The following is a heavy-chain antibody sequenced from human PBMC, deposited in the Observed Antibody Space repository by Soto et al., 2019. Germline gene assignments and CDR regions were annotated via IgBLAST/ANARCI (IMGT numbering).Heavy chain of an antibody. CDR2: INAGNGNT. CDR3: ARDRYYYGSGTNAFDI. V-gene: IGHV1-3*01. CDR1: GYTFTSYA. J-gene: IGHJ3*02. D-gene: IGHD3-10*01. Sequence: QVRLVQSGAEVKKPGASVKVSCKASGYTFTSYAMHWVRQAPGQRREWMGWINAGNGNTKYSQKFQGRVTITRDTSASTAYMELSSLRSEDTAVYYCARDRYYYGSGTNAFDIWGQGTMVTVSS.